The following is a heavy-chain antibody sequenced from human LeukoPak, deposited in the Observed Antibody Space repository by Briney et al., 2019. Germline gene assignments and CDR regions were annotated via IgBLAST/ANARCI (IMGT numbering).Heavy chain of an antibody. V-gene: IGHV3-30*18. CDR2: ISYDGSNK. J-gene: IGHJ3*02. Sequence: GGSLRLSCAASGFTFSSYGMHWVRQAPGKGLEWVAVISYDGSNKYYADSVKGRFTISRDNFKNTLYLQMNSLRAEDTAVYYCAKLGYYYDSKPSFDAFDIWGQGTMVTVSS. D-gene: IGHD3-22*01. CDR3: AKLGYYYDSKPSFDAFDI. CDR1: GFTFSSYG.